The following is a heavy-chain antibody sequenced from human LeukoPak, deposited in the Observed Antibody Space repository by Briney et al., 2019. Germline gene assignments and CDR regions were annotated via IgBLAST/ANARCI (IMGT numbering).Heavy chain of an antibody. J-gene: IGHJ4*02. CDR3: AKVVNSGNYYYFDY. D-gene: IGHD1-26*01. CDR2: ISGNGRDT. Sequence: GGSLRLSCAASGFTFRSYAMSWVRRAPGKGLEWVSAISGNGRDTFYADSVRGRFTISRDNSKNTLYLQMNNLRAGDTAVYYCAKVVNSGNYYYFDYWGQGTLVTVSS. CDR1: GFTFRSYA. V-gene: IGHV3-23*01.